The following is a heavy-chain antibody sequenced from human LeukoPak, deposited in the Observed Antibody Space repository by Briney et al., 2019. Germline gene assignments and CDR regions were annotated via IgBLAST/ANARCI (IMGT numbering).Heavy chain of an antibody. V-gene: IGHV3-21*01. CDR2: IGISTTYI. Sequence: GGSLRLSCVVSGFTFSSYNFNWVRQAPGKGLEWVSSIGISTTYIYYADSVTGRFTISRDNAKNSLYLQMSSLRAEDTAVYYCAGRATTERGYSYGLDYWGQGTLVTVSS. CDR3: AGRATTERGYSYGLDY. D-gene: IGHD5-18*01. J-gene: IGHJ4*02. CDR1: GFTFSSYN.